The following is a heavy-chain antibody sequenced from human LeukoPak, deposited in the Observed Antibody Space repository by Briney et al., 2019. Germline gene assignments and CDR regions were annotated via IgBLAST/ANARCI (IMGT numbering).Heavy chain of an antibody. V-gene: IGHV1-69*05. CDR2: IIPIFGTA. CDR3: ATSLPIDYYYMDV. Sequence: SVKVSFKASGCTFSSYAISWVRQAPGQGLEWMGGIIPIFGTANYAQKFQGRVTITTDESTSTAYMELSSLRSEDTAVYYCATSLPIDYYYMDVWGKGTTVTVSS. D-gene: IGHD2-2*01. CDR1: GCTFSSYA. J-gene: IGHJ6*03.